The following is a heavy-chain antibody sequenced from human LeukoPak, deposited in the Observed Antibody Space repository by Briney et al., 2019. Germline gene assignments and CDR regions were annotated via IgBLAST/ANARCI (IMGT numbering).Heavy chain of an antibody. CDR3: AKARYMADY. Sequence: GGSLRLSCAASGFTFSSYWMSWVRQAPGKGLEWVSAISVSGGSTYYADSVKGRFTISRDNSENTLYLQMDSLRAEDTAIYYCAKARYMADYWGQGTLVTVSS. CDR1: GFTFSSYW. CDR2: ISVSGGST. V-gene: IGHV3-23*01. J-gene: IGHJ4*02. D-gene: IGHD5-24*01.